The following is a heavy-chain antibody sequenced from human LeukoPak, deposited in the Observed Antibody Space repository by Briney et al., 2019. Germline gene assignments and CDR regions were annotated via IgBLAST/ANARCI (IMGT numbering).Heavy chain of an antibody. CDR2: INHSGST. CDR3: ARAGYCSSTSCYQTGYYYYYMDV. V-gene: IGHV4-34*01. Sequence: SETLSLTCAVYGGSFSGYYWSWIRQPPGKGLEWIGEINHSGSTNYNPSLKSRVTISVDTSKNQFSLKLSSVTAADTAVYYCARAGYCSSTSCYQTGYYYYYMDVWGKGTTVTVSS. J-gene: IGHJ6*03. D-gene: IGHD2-2*01. CDR1: GGSFSGYY.